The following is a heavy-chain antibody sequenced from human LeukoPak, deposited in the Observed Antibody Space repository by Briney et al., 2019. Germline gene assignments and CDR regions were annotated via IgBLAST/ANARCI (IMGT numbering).Heavy chain of an antibody. J-gene: IGHJ4*02. Sequence: SETLSLTCTVSGGSISSYYWSWIRQPPGKGLEWIGYIYYSGSTNYNPSLKSRVTISVDTSKNQFSLKLSSVTAADTAVYYCAVLRFLEWSITDWGQGTLVTVSS. V-gene: IGHV4-59*12. CDR2: IYYSGST. D-gene: IGHD3-3*01. CDR3: AVLRFLEWSITD. CDR1: GGSISSYY.